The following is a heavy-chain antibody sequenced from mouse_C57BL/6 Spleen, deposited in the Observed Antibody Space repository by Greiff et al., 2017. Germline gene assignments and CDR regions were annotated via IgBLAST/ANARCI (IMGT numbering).Heavy chain of an antibody. CDR1: GYTFTSYW. D-gene: IGHD2-4*01. V-gene: IGHV1-50*01. CDR2: IDPSDSYT. CDR3: ARKGYYDYDEGFDY. J-gene: IGHJ2*01. Sequence: QVQLQQPGAELVKPGASVKLSCKASGYTFTSYWMPWVKQRPGQGLEWIGEIDPSDSYTNYTQKFKGKATWTVDTSSSTAYMQLSSLTSEDSAVYYCARKGYYDYDEGFDYWGQGTALTVSS.